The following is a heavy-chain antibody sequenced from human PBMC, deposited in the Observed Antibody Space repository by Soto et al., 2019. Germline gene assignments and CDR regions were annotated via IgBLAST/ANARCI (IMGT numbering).Heavy chain of an antibody. J-gene: IGHJ4*02. D-gene: IGHD6-19*01. CDR2: ISFEGSNK. CDR1: GFNFSEYA. CDR3: AKDWAILVAGRFFDS. Sequence: QVQLVESGGGVVQPGTSLRLSCAASGFNFSEYAMHWVRQAPGKGLEWLAIISFEGSNKYSADSVKGRFTISRDNSKNTVYLQMNSLRPEDPAGYYCAKDWAILVAGRFFDSWGQGAPGSGST. V-gene: IGHV3-30*18.